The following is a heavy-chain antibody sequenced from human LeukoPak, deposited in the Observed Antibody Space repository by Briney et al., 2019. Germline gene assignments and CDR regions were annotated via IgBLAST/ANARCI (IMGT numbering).Heavy chain of an antibody. CDR2: IYYSGSA. CDR1: GGSISSGGYS. V-gene: IGHV4-30-4*07. D-gene: IGHD5-18*01. J-gene: IGHJ5*02. Sequence: SETLSLTCAVSGGSISSGGYSWSWIRQPPGKGLEWIGYIYYSGSAYYNPSLKSRVTISVDTSKNQFSLKLSSVTAADTAVYYCARESVDTANWFDPWGQGTLVTVSS. CDR3: ARESVDTANWFDP.